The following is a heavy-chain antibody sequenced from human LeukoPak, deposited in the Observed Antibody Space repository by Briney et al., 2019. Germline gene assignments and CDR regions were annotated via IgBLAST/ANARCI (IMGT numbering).Heavy chain of an antibody. CDR1: GYSFTNFW. CDR3: ARSAGDSDAFDI. J-gene: IGHJ3*02. CDR2: MYPADSNT. D-gene: IGHD2-21*02. Sequence: HGESLKISCKGSGYSFTNFWIGWVRQMPGKGLEWMGIMYPADSNTRYSPSFQGQVTISADKSISTAYLQWSSLKASDTAMYYCARSAGDSDAFDIWGQGTMVTVSS. V-gene: IGHV5-51*01.